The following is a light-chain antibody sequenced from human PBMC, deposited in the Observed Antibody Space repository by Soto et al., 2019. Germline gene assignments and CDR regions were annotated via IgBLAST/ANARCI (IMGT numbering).Light chain of an antibody. CDR1: QSVNSN. CDR3: QQSRDWPLT. Sequence: EIVLTQSPGTLSLSPGERATLSCRASQSVNSNLAWYQQKPGQAPRLLVYDASNRATGIPARFSGSGSGTDFTLTISSLEPEDFAVYYCQQSRDWPLTFGGGTRVDIK. J-gene: IGKJ4*01. V-gene: IGKV3-11*01. CDR2: DAS.